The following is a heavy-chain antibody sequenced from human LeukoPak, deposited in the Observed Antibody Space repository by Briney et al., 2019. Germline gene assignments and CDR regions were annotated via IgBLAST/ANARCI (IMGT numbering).Heavy chain of an antibody. V-gene: IGHV1-8*03. Sequence: ASVKVSCKASGYTFTSYDINWVRQATGQGLEWMGWMNPNSGNTGYAQKFQGRVTITRNTSISTAYMELSSLRSEDTAVYYCARARRYSSGWYRWFDPWGQGTLVTVSS. J-gene: IGHJ5*02. D-gene: IGHD6-19*01. CDR3: ARARRYSSGWYRWFDP. CDR1: GYTFTSYD. CDR2: MNPNSGNT.